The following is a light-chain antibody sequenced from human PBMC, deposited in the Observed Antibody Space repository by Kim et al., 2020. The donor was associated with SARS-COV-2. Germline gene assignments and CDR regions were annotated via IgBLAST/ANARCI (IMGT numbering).Light chain of an antibody. Sequence: VSPGERATLSCRASQSVSSNLAWYQKKPGQAPRLLIYGASTRATGIPARFSGSGSGTEFTLTISSLQSGDFAVYYCQQYNNWPLTFGGGTKVDIK. J-gene: IGKJ4*01. CDR2: GAS. V-gene: IGKV3-15*01. CDR1: QSVSSN. CDR3: QQYNNWPLT.